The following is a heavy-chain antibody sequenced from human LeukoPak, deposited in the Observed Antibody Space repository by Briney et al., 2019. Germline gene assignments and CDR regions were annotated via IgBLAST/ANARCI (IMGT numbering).Heavy chain of an antibody. J-gene: IGHJ5*02. V-gene: IGHV4-39*01. D-gene: IGHD3-16*02. CDR3: ARLVGGWFDP. CDR2: IYYSGST. Sequence: PSETLSLTCTVSGGSISSSSYYWGWLRQPPGTGLEWIGSIYYSGSTYYNPSLKSRVTISVDTSKNQFSLKLSSVTAADTAVYYCARLVGGWFDPWGQGTLVTVSS. CDR1: GGSISSSSYY.